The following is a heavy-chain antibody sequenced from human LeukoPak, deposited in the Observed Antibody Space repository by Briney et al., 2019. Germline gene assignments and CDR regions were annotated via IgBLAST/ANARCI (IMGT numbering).Heavy chain of an antibody. CDR3: ARGANDHGGMFFGL. J-gene: IGHJ4*02. CDR1: GGSISGYY. V-gene: IGHV4-59*01. Sequence: SETLSLTCSVSGGSISGYYWSWIRQPPGKGQEWIGYIYYSGTTNYNPSLKSRVTISVDTSKNQFSLKLNSVTAADTAVYHCARGANDHGGMFFGLWGQGTLVAVSS. CDR2: IYYSGTT. D-gene: IGHD4-23*01.